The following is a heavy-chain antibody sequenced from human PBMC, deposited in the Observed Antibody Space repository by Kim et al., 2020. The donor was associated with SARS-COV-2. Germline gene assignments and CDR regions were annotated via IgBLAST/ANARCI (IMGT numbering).Heavy chain of an antibody. V-gene: IGHV3-53*01. D-gene: IGHD3-22*01. CDR3: ARAVMTMIVFYHYGIDA. J-gene: IGHJ3*01. CDR2: IYSGGCT. CDR1: GFTFSSYY. Sequence: GGSLRLSCAASGFTFSSYYMSWVRQAPGKGLEWVSVIYSGGCTYYADSVKDGFTIIRGNSTNTLQPQMMSLRAEDTAVYYCARAVMTMIVFYHYGIDA.